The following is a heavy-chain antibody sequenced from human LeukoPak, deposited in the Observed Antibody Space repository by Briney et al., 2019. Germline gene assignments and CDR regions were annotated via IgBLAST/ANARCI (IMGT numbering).Heavy chain of an antibody. V-gene: IGHV3-21*01. D-gene: IGHD6-19*01. J-gene: IGHJ6*03. CDR3: AREGYSSGWYLYYYYYMDV. CDR2: ISSSSSYI. CDR1: GFTFSSYS. Sequence: PGGSLRLSCAASGFTFSSYSMNWVRQAPGKGLEWVSSISSSSSYIYYADSVKGRFTISRDNAKNSLYLQMNSLRAEDTAVYYCAREGYSSGWYLYYYYYMDVWGKGTTVTISS.